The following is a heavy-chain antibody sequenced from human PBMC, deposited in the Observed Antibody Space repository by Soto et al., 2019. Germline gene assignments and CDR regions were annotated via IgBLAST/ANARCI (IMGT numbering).Heavy chain of an antibody. J-gene: IGHJ4*02. CDR2: VSSDGSST. CDR1: GFTFSSYW. CDR3: ARGLPNFSSFDS. Sequence: EVQLVESGGGLVQPGESLRLSCAASGFTFSSYWMHWIRQAPGKGLVWVSRVSSDGSSTVYANSVKGRLTISRDNAKNTVYLQMNSLSDEDTAVYYCARGLPNFSSFDSWGQGTLVNVSS. V-gene: IGHV3-74*01. D-gene: IGHD5-12*01.